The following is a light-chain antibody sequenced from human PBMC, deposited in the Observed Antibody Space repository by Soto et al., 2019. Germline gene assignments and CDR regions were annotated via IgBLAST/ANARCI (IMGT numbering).Light chain of an antibody. V-gene: IGKV1D-16*01. Sequence: QRAPSPSLLSASVGDRFTSTCGASQGISSWLAWYQQKTEKAPXSLIYAASSLQSGVPSRFSGSGSGTDFTLTISSLQPKDFAPSYCQQYNSYPRTFGQGTKV. CDR2: AAS. J-gene: IGKJ1*01. CDR1: QGISSW. CDR3: QQYNSYPRT.